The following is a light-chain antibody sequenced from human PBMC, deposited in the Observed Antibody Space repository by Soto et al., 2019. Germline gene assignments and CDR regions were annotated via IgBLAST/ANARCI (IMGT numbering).Light chain of an antibody. CDR1: QSISSW. J-gene: IGKJ1*01. CDR2: DAS. Sequence: DIQMTQSPSTLSASVGDRVTITCRASQSISSWLAWYQQKPGKAPKLLIYDASSLESGVPSRFSGSGSVTEFTLSISSLQPDDFATYYCQQYKSYSRTFGQGTKV. V-gene: IGKV1-5*01. CDR3: QQYKSYSRT.